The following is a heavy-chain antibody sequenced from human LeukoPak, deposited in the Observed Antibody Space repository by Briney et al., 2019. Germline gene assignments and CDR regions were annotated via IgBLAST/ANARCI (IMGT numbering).Heavy chain of an antibody. CDR3: ASATIFGVVIYY. CDR2: ISGSGGST. V-gene: IGHV3-23*01. CDR1: GFTFSSYG. D-gene: IGHD3-3*01. J-gene: IGHJ4*02. Sequence: PGGSLRLSCAASGFTFSSYGMSWVRQAPGKGLGWVSAISGSGGSTYYADSVKGRFTISRDNSKNTLYLQMNSLRAEDTAVYYCASATIFGVVIYYWGQGTLVTVSS.